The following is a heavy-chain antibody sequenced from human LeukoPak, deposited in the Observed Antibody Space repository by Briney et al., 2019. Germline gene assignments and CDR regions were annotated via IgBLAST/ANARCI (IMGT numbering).Heavy chain of an antibody. J-gene: IGHJ4*02. Sequence: PGGSLRLSCAASGFTFSSYGMHWVRQAPGKGLEWVAVISYDGSNKYYADSVKGRFTISRDNSKNTLYLQMNSLRAEDTAVYYCAKLGLRTRGFDYWGQGTLVTVSS. CDR3: AKLGLRTRGFDY. CDR2: ISYDGSNK. V-gene: IGHV3-30*18. CDR1: GFTFSSYG. D-gene: IGHD3-10*01.